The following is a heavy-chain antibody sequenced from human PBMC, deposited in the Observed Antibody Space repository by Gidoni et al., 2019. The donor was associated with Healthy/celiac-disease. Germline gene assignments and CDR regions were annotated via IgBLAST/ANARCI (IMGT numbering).Heavy chain of an antibody. D-gene: IGHD1-1*01. CDR2: INHRGST. CDR3: ARGSSRSPGTTVYYYYGMDV. J-gene: IGHJ6*02. CDR1: GGSFSGYY. Sequence: QVQLQQWGAGLLKSSETLSLTCAVYGGSFSGYYWSWVRQPPGKGRDWIEEINHRGSTNYKPSLKSRVTISVDTSKNQFSLKLSSVTAADTAVYYWARGSSRSPGTTVYYYYGMDVWGQGTTVTVSS. V-gene: IGHV4-34*01.